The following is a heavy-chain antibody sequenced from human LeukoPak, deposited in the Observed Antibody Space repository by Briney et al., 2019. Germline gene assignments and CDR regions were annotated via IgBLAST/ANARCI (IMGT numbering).Heavy chain of an antibody. D-gene: IGHD2-2*01. CDR2: ISYDGSNK. J-gene: IGHJ5*02. Sequence: GRSLRLSCAASGFTFSSYAMHWVRQAPGKGLEWVAVISYDGSNKYYADSVKGRFTISRDNSKNTLYLQMNSLRAEDTAVYYCAKDRPYCSSTSCRDPNWFDPWGQGTLVTVSS. CDR3: AKDRPYCSSTSCRDPNWFDP. CDR1: GFTFSSYA. V-gene: IGHV3-30*04.